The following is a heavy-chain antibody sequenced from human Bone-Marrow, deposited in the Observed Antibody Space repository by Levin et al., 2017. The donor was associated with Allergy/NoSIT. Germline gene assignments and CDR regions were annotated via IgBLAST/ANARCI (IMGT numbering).Heavy chain of an antibody. V-gene: IGHV3-53*01. D-gene: IGHD6-19*01. J-gene: IGHJ5*02. CDR2: IYSGGST. CDR3: AGSIAVAGSGNWFDP. Sequence: GESLKISCAASGFTVSSHYMSWVRQAPGKGLEWVSVIYSGGSTYYADSVKGRFTISRDNSKNTLYLQMNSLRAEDTAVYYCAGSIAVAGSGNWFDPWGQGTLVTVSS. CDR1: GFTVSSHY.